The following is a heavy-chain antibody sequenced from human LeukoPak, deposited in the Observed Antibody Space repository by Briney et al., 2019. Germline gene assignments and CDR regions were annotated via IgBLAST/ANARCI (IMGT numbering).Heavy chain of an antibody. CDR1: GGSVSSGSYY. V-gene: IGHV4-61*01. D-gene: IGHD3-3*01. CDR2: IYYSGST. Sequence: SETLSLTCTVSGGSVSSGSYYWSWIRQPPGKRLEWIGYIYYSGSTNYNPSLKSRVTISVDTSKNQFSLKLSSVTAADTAVYYCPRGGSDYDFWSGYYSHNWFDPWGQGTLVTVSS. CDR3: PRGGSDYDFWSGYYSHNWFDP. J-gene: IGHJ5*02.